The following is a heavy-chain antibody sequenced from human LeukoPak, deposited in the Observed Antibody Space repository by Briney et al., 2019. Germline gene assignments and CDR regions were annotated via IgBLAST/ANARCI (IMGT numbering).Heavy chain of an antibody. D-gene: IGHD5-12*01. CDR1: GFIFSHAW. CDR3: TTGRGYSGYDGFDY. J-gene: IGHJ4*02. V-gene: IGHV3-15*01. Sequence: GSLRLSCVGSGFIFSHAWMSWVRQAPGKGLEWVGRIKSKTDGGTTDYAAPVKGRFTISRDDSKNTLYLQMNSLKTEDTAVYYCTTGRGYSGYDGFDYWGQGTLVTVSS. CDR2: IKSKTDGGTT.